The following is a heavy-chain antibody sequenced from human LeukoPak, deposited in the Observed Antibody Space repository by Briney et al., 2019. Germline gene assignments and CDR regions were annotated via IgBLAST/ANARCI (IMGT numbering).Heavy chain of an antibody. CDR2: ISGSGGST. D-gene: IGHD2-21*01. CDR3: AKPGEASNYYFDY. V-gene: IGHV3-23*01. Sequence: PGGSLRLSCAASGFTFSSYAMSWVRQAPGKGLEWVSAISGSGGSTYYADSVKSRFTISRDNSKNTLYLQMNSLRAEDTALYYCAKPGEASNYYFDYWGQGALVTVSS. CDR1: GFTFSSYA. J-gene: IGHJ4*02.